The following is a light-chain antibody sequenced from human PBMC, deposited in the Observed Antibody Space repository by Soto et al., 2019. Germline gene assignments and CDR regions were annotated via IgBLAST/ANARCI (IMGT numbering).Light chain of an antibody. CDR3: QQYDNYPWT. V-gene: IGKV1-8*01. J-gene: IGKJ1*01. CDR2: AAS. CDR1: QDISSY. Sequence: AIRMTQSPSSFSASTGDRVTITCRASQDISSYLAWYQQKPGKAPKLLIYAASTLRSGVPSRFSGSGSGTDFTLTISCLQSEDFAAYYCQQYDNYPWTFGQGTKVDIK.